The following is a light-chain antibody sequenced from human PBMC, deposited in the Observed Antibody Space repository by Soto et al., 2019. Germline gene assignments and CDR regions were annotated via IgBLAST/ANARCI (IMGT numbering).Light chain of an antibody. CDR3: CSYAGSSTP. Sequence: QSALTQPASVSGSPGQSITISCTGNSSDVGSYNLVSWYQQHPGKAPKLMIYEGSKRPSGVSNRFSGSKSGNTASLTISGLQAEDEADYYCCSYAGSSTPFGGGTKVTVL. V-gene: IGLV2-23*01. CDR2: EGS. J-gene: IGLJ3*02. CDR1: SSDVGSYNL.